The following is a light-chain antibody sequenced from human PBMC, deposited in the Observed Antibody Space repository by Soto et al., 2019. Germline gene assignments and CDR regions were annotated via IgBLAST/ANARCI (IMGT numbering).Light chain of an antibody. V-gene: IGKV3-11*01. J-gene: IGKJ1*01. CDR3: QQYGGSPRT. Sequence: EIVLTQSPATLSLSPGERATLSCRASQSVSSFLGWYQQKPGQAPRLLIYDASNRAPGIPARFSGSGSGTDFTLTISRLEPEDFGVYYCQQYGGSPRTFGQGTKVEIK. CDR1: QSVSSF. CDR2: DAS.